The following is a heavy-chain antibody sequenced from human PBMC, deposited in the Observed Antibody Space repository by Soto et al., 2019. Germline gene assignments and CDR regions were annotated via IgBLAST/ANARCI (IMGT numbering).Heavy chain of an antibody. CDR3: AREDMYGWSGESVAV. J-gene: IGHJ6*02. V-gene: IGHV4-34*01. D-gene: IGHD6-19*01. CDR1: GDSLRGQS. CDR2: LDQSGGT. Sequence: VQLQQWGAGLLKASETLSLTCAVVGDSLRGQSWNWIRQSPGKGLEWIGELDQSGGTNYNPSLKSRSIISDDTSQNQFSLTSTSVTAAATAVYYCAREDMYGWSGESVAVWGQGTTVTVSS.